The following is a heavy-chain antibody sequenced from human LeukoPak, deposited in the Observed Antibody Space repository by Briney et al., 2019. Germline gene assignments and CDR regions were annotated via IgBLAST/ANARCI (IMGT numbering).Heavy chain of an antibody. D-gene: IGHD3-9*01. CDR2: IVVGSGNT. J-gene: IGHJ4*02. CDR3: AVTSYFDWSLPSFDY. V-gene: IGHV1-58*01. CDR1: GFTFTSSA. Sequence: ASVKVSSKASGFTFTSSAVQWVRQARGQRLEWIGWIVVGSGNTNYAQKFQERVTITRDMSTSTAYMELSSLRSEDTAVYYCAVTSYFDWSLPSFDYWGQGTLVTVSS.